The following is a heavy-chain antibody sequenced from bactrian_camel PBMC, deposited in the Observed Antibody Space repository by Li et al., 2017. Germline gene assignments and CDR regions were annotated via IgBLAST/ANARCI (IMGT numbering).Heavy chain of an antibody. CDR2: IGSGGIT. CDR3: ATTPSPGFWAVMALVPSWYHY. Sequence: DVQLVESGGGSVQAGGSLRLVCVASASTYSTIGMAWIRQATGKEREGVAAIGSGGITKYADSVKGRFTISRDNAKNTLYLQMNSLKSEDTAMYYCATTPSPGFWAVMALVPSWYHYWGLGTQVTVS. V-gene: IGHV3S67*01. D-gene: IGHD3*01. J-gene: IGHJ4*01. CDR1: ASTYSTIG.